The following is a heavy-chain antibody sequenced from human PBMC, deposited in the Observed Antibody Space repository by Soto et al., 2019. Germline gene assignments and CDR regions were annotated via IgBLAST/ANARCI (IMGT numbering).Heavy chain of an antibody. CDR1: GFTFDDYA. V-gene: IGHV3-9*01. J-gene: IGHJ6*04. D-gene: IGHD3-10*01. Sequence: GGSLRLSCAASGFTFDDYAMHWVRQAPGKGLEWVSCISWNSGRIGYADSVKGRFTISRDNAKNSLYLQMNSLRAEDTALYYCAKDPKDTVVWGVMAVWGKGTTVTVSX. CDR3: AKDPKDTVVWGVMAV. CDR2: ISWNSGRI.